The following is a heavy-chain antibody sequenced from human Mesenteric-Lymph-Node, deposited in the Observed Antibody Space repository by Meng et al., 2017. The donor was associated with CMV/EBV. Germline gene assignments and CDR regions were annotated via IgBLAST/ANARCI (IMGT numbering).Heavy chain of an antibody. V-gene: IGHV4-39*01. CDR3: ARPHYYGSGSSPWFDP. Sequence: QLQLQESGPGLSTSSQTLSPTCTVSGGSISSSSYYWGWIRQPPGKGLEWIGSIYYSGSTYYNPSLKSRVTISVDTSKNQFSLKLSSVTAADTAVYYCARPHYYGSGSSPWFDPWGQGTLVTVSS. J-gene: IGHJ5*02. CDR1: GGSISSSSYY. CDR2: IYYSGST. D-gene: IGHD3-10*01.